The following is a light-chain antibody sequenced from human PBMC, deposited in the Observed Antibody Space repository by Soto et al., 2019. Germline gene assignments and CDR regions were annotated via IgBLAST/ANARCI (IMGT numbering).Light chain of an antibody. CDR2: EVS. CDR3: CAYAATYTYV. J-gene: IGLJ1*01. V-gene: IGLV2-14*01. CDR1: SSDVSDYNY. Sequence: QSALTQPASVSGSPGQSITISCTGTSSDVSDYNYVSWYQLHPGKAPKLMIYEVSNRPSGVSNRFSGSKFGNTASLTISGLQAEDEAEYYCCAYAATYTYVFGTGTKLTVL.